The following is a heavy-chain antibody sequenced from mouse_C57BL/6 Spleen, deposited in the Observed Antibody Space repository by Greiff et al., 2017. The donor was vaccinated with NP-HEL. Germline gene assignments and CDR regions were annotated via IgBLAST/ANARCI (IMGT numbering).Heavy chain of an antibody. CDR2: IHPNSGST. CDR3: ARGTTVARDYFDY. V-gene: IGHV1-64*01. Sequence: QVQLQQSGAELVKPGASVKLSCKASGYTFTSYWMHWVKQRPGQGLEWIGMIHPNSGSTNYNEKFKSKATLTVDKSSSTAYMQLSSLTSEDSAVYYCARGTTVARDYFDYWGQGTTLTVSS. J-gene: IGHJ2*01. D-gene: IGHD1-1*01. CDR1: GYTFTSYW.